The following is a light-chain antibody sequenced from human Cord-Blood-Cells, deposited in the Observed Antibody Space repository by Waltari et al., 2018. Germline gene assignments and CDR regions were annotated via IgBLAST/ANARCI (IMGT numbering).Light chain of an antibody. Sequence: EIVLTQSPATLSSSPGERATLSCRASQSVSSYLAWYQQKPGQAPRLLIYDASNKATGIPARFSGSGSGTDFTLTISSLEPADFAVYYCQQRSNWLYSFGQGTKLEIK. V-gene: IGKV3-11*01. CDR2: DAS. CDR1: QSVSSY. J-gene: IGKJ2*03. CDR3: QQRSNWLYS.